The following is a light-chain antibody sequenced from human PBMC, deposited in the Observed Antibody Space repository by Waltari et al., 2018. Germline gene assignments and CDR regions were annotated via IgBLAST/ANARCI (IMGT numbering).Light chain of an antibody. CDR3: QQYDGEVVT. J-gene: IGKJ4*01. CDR2: GTS. CDR1: QSVTSPS. V-gene: IGKV3-20*01. Sequence: EIVLTRSPGTLSLSPGERATLSCRARQSVTSPSLTWYQQKLGQAPTLLIYGTSSRATGIPDRFSGSGSGTDFSLTISRLEPEDFAVYYCQQYDGEVVTFGGGTKVEI.